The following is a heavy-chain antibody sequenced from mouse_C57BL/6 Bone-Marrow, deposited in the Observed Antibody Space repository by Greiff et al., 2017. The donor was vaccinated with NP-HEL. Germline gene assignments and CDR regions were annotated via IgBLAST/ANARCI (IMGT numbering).Heavy chain of an antibody. CDR3: ALYYFDY. Sequence: QVHVKQPGAELVKPGASVKMSCKASGYTFTSYWITWVKQRPGQGLEWIGDIYPGSGSTNYNEKFKSKATLTVDTSSSTAYMQLSSLTSEDSAVYYCALYYFDYWGQGTTLTVSS. CDR1: GYTFTSYW. J-gene: IGHJ2*01. CDR2: IYPGSGST. V-gene: IGHV1-55*01.